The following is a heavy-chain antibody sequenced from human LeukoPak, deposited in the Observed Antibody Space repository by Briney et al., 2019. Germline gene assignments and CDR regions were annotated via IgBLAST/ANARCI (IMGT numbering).Heavy chain of an antibody. J-gene: IGHJ4*02. CDR3: ARLAMVRGVIIRFDY. CDR1: GFTFSSYA. Sequence: GGSLRLSCAASGFTFSSYAMNWVRQAPGKGLEWVSAITGSGGRTYYADSVKGRFTISRDNSKNTLYLQMNSLRAEDTAVYYCARLAMVRGVIIRFDYWGQGTLVTVSS. CDR2: ITGSGGRT. D-gene: IGHD3-10*01. V-gene: IGHV3-23*01.